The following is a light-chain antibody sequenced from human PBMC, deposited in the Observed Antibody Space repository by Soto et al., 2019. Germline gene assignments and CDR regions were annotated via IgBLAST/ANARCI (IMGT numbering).Light chain of an antibody. CDR3: HRYDGSPPFT. J-gene: IGKJ3*01. CDR1: QSVSTSY. CDR2: GTS. Sequence: NVLTQSPGTLSLSPGEGATLSCRASQSVSTSYLAWYQQKAGQPPRLVMYGTSRRATGIPDRFSGSGSGTDFTLTISRLEPEDFATYYCHRYDGSPPFTFGPGTKVDF. V-gene: IGKV3-20*01.